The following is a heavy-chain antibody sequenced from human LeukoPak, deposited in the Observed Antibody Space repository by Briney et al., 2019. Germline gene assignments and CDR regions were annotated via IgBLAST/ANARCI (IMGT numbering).Heavy chain of an antibody. J-gene: IGHJ6*03. Sequence: EASVKLSCKSSGYTFTSYDINWVRQATGQGLEWMGWMNPNSGNTGYAQKFQGRVTMTRNTSISTAYMELSSLRSEDTAVYYCARGGSRELPYYYYYYMDVWGKGTTVTISS. D-gene: IGHD3-10*01. V-gene: IGHV1-8*01. CDR3: ARGGSRELPYYYYYYMDV. CDR1: GYTFTSYD. CDR2: MNPNSGNT.